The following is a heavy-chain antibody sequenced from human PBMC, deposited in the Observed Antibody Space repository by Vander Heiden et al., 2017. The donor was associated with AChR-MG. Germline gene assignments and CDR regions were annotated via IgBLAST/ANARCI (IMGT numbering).Heavy chain of an antibody. CDR3: ARDGSVYGDQGGYFDY. D-gene: IGHD4-17*01. Sequence: QVQLVESGGGVVQPGRSLRLSCAASGFTFSSYGMHWVRQAPGKGLEWVAVIWYDGSNKYYADSVKGRFTISRDNSKNTLYLQMNSLRAEDTAVYYCARDGSVYGDQGGYFDYWGQGTLVTVSS. CDR1: GFTFSSYG. J-gene: IGHJ4*02. V-gene: IGHV3-33*01. CDR2: IWYDGSNK.